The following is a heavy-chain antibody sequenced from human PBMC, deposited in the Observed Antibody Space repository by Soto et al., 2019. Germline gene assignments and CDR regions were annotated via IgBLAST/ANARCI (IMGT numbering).Heavy chain of an antibody. Sequence: PGGSLRLSCAASGFTFSSYGMNWVRQAPGKGLEWVSSISSSSSYIYYADSVKGRFTISRDNAKNSLYLQMNSLRAEDTAVYYCARAYCSGGSCIYMDVWGKGTTVTVSS. CDR2: ISSSSSYI. J-gene: IGHJ6*03. D-gene: IGHD2-15*01. CDR1: GFTFSSYG. CDR3: ARAYCSGGSCIYMDV. V-gene: IGHV3-21*01.